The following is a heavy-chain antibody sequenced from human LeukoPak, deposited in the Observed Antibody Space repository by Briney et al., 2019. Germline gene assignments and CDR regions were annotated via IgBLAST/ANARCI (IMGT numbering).Heavy chain of an antibody. D-gene: IGHD3-10*01. CDR1: GYTFTGYY. CDR2: INPNSGGT. V-gene: IGHV1-2*02. CDR3: ATQGPLLWFPY. J-gene: IGHJ4*02. Sequence: ASVKVSCKASGYTFTGYYMHWVRQAPGQGLEWMGWINPNSGGTNYAQKFQGRVTMTEDTSTDTAYMELSSLRSEDTAVYYCATQGPLLWFPYWGQGTLVTVSS.